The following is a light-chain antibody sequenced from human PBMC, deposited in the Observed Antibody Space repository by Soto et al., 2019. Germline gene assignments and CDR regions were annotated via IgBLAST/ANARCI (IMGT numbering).Light chain of an antibody. Sequence: DIVMTQSPDSLAESLGERATINCKSSQSVLSSSNNQNYLAWYQQKPGQPPKLLIYWASTRESGVPDRFSGSGSGTDFTLTISSRQAEDVAVYYCQQYYSTPYTFGQGTKLEIK. J-gene: IGKJ2*01. CDR1: QSVLSSSNNQNY. CDR3: QQYYSTPYT. CDR2: WAS. V-gene: IGKV4-1*01.